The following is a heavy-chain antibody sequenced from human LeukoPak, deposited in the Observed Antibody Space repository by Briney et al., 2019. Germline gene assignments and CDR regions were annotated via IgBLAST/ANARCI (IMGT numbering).Heavy chain of an antibody. Sequence: GSLRLSCAASGFTFSSYGMHWVRQAPGKGLEWVAVISYDGSNKYYADSVKGRFTISRDNSKNTLYLQMNSQRAEDTAVYYCAKSHGDIYDSSGYYFDYWGQGTLVTVSS. CDR3: AKSHGDIYDSSGYYFDY. D-gene: IGHD3-22*01. V-gene: IGHV3-30*18. CDR2: ISYDGSNK. CDR1: GFTFSSYG. J-gene: IGHJ4*02.